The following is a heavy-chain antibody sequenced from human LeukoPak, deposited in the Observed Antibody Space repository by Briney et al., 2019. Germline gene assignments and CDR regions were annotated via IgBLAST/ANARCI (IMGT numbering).Heavy chain of an antibody. CDR1: GFTFSHYW. J-gene: IGHJ4*02. D-gene: IGHD4-17*01. CDR2: IKYDGSDT. V-gene: IGHV3-74*01. Sequence: GGSLRLSCAASGFTFSHYWMHWVRQAPGGGLVWVSRIKYDGSDTSDADSVKGRFTISRDNVRNTLYLQMNSLRAEDTAVYYCVRDRLHYVEYEKTFDYWGQGTLVTVSS. CDR3: VRDRLHYVEYEKTFDY.